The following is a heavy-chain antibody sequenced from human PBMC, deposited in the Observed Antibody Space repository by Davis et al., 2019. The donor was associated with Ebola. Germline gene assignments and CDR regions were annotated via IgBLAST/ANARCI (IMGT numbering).Heavy chain of an antibody. CDR3: APNSSSTAGFDS. CDR2: IHYGGST. J-gene: IGHJ4*02. CDR1: GDSISSHY. V-gene: IGHV4-59*11. Sequence: PSETLSLTCSVSGDSISSHYWTWIRQPPGQGLEWIGQIHYGGSTNYNPSLKSRFTLSVDTSNNQFSLKVTSVTAADTAVYYCAPNSSSTAGFDSWGQGTLVSVSS. D-gene: IGHD2/OR15-2a*01.